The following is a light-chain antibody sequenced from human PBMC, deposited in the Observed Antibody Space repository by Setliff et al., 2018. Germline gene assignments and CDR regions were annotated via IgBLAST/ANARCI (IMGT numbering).Light chain of an antibody. CDR3: NAYTSGTTYA. CDR2: AVS. V-gene: IGLV2-14*03. J-gene: IGLJ1*01. CDR1: SSDVGSYDL. Sequence: QSALAQPASVSGSPGQSITISCSGTSSDVGSYDLVSWYQQHPGKAPKLIIYAVSDRPSGVSNRFSGSKSGNTASLTISGLQTEDEADYYCNAYTSGTTYAFGTGTKVTVL.